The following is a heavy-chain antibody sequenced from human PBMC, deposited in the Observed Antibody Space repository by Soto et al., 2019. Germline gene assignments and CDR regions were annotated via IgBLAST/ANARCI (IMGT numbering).Heavy chain of an antibody. J-gene: IGHJ5*02. Sequence: QLQLQESGPGLVKPSETLSLTCTVSGGSISSSSYYWGWIRQPPGKGLEWIGSIYYSGSTYYNPSLKSRVTISVDTSKNQFSLKLSSVTAADTAVYYCASCYDFWSGYYNFRLYNWFDPWGQGTLVTVSS. CDR1: GGSISSSSYY. V-gene: IGHV4-39*01. D-gene: IGHD3-3*01. CDR2: IYYSGST. CDR3: ASCYDFWSGYYNFRLYNWFDP.